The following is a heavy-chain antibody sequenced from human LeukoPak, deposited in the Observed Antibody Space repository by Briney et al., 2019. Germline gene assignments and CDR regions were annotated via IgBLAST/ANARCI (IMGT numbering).Heavy chain of an antibody. Sequence: GGSLRLSCAASGFTFSSYAMSGVRQAPGEGLEWVSAISGSGGSTYYADSVKGRFTISRDNSKNTLYLQMNSLRAEDTAVYYCAKVEDTVVVPAAMSGTFWGQGTLVTVSS. CDR3: AKVEDTVVVPAAMSGTF. CDR1: GFTFSSYA. CDR2: ISGSGGST. J-gene: IGHJ4*02. D-gene: IGHD2-2*01. V-gene: IGHV3-23*01.